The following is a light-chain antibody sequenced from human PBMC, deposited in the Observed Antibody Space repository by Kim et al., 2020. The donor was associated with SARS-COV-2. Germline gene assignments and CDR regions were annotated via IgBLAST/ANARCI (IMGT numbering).Light chain of an antibody. V-gene: IGLV6-57*01. CDR1: SGSVDDNY. CDR2: DDD. CDR3: QSYNSDNVI. Sequence: GKTVTSSCTRSSGSVDDNYVHWYQQRPRGIPPTVMYDDDQRPSGVSARFSASTDTSSNAAPLTISGLRNEDEDDYYCQSYNSDNVIFGGGTQLTVL. J-gene: IGLJ2*01.